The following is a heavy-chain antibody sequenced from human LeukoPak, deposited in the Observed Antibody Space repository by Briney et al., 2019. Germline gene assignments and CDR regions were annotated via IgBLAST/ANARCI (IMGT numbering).Heavy chain of an antibody. J-gene: IGHJ4*02. CDR1: GFTFSNYA. CDR3: ARRYGYADY. D-gene: IGHD5-18*01. Sequence: GGSLRLSCVASGFTFSNYAMHWVRQAPGKGLEWVAVISYDGSNKYYADSVKGRFTISRDNSKNTPYLQMNSLRAEDTAVYYCARRYGYADYWGQGTLVTVSS. V-gene: IGHV3-30-3*01. CDR2: ISYDGSNK.